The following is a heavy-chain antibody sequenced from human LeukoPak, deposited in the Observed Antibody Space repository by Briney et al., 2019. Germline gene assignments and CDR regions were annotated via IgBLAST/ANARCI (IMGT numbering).Heavy chain of an antibody. CDR2: INHSGST. D-gene: IGHD6-19*01. CDR3: ARGSRIAVAGLDY. Sequence: SETLSLTCAVYGGSFSGYYWSWIRQPPGKGREWIGEINHSGSTNYNPSLKSRVTISVDTSKNQFSLKLSSVTAADTAVYYCARGSRIAVAGLDYWGQGTLVTVSS. V-gene: IGHV4-34*01. J-gene: IGHJ4*02. CDR1: GGSFSGYY.